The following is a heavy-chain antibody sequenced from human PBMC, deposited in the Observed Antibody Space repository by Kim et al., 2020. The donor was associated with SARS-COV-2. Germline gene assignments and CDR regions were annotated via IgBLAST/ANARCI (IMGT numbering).Heavy chain of an antibody. J-gene: IGHJ4*02. V-gene: IGHV3-9*01. Sequence: YADSVKSRFTISRDNAKNSLYLQMNSLRAEDTALYYCVKGHYDTSGYLDYWGQGTLVTVSS. D-gene: IGHD3-22*01. CDR3: VKGHYDTSGYLDY.